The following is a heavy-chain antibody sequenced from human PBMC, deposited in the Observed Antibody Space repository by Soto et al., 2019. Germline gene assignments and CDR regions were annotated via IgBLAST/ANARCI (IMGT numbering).Heavy chain of an antibody. J-gene: IGHJ4*02. CDR1: GFTFSSYW. D-gene: IGHD2-2*01. V-gene: IGHV3-74*01. Sequence: EVQLVESGGGLVQPGGSLRLSCAASGFTFSSYWMHWVRQAPGKGLVWVSRINSDGSSTSYADSVKGRFTISRDNAKNTLYLQRNRRRAEDTVVYYCAREKKVVVPAAMRHFDYWGQGTLVTVSS. CDR2: INSDGSST. CDR3: AREKKVVVPAAMRHFDY.